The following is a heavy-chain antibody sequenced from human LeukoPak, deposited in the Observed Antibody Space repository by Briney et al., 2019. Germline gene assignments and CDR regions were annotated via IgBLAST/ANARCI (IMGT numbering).Heavy chain of an antibody. D-gene: IGHD3-10*01. CDR1: GFTFSSYA. Sequence: GGTLRLSCAASGFTFSSYAMSWVRQAPGKGLEWVSAISGSGGSTYYADSVKGRFTISRDNSKNTLYLQMNGLRAEDTAVYYCQLWSNYYYYYMDVWGKGTTVTVSS. V-gene: IGHV3-23*01. J-gene: IGHJ6*03. CDR2: ISGSGGST. CDR3: QLWSNYYYYYMDV.